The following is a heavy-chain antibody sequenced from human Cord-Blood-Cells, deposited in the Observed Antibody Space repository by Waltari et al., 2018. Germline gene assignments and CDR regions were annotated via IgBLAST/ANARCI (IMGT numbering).Heavy chain of an antibody. CDR3: ATLCTGVEATTYYYDYGMDV. D-gene: IGHD3-10*02. CDR2: FDPEDGET. V-gene: IGHV1-24*01. Sequence: VSCKVSGYTLTELSMHWVRQAPGKGLEWMGGFDPEDGETIYAQKFQGRVTMTEDTSTDTAYMELSSLRSEDTAVYYCATLCTGVEATTYYYDYGMDVWGQGTTVTVSS. J-gene: IGHJ6*02. CDR1: GYTLTELS.